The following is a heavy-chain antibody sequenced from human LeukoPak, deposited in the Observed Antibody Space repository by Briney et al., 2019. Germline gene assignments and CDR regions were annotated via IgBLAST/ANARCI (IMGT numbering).Heavy chain of an antibody. V-gene: IGHV1-18*01. CDR1: GYTFTSYD. J-gene: IGHJ4*02. CDR2: ISAYNGNT. CDR3: VRSGYDSSGYLGRSDY. D-gene: IGHD3-22*01. Sequence: ASVKVSCKASGYTFTSYDINWVRQATGQGLEWMGWISAYNGNTNYAQKLQGRVTMTTDTSTSTAYMELRSLRSDDTAVYYCVRSGYDSSGYLGRSDYWGQGTLVTVSS.